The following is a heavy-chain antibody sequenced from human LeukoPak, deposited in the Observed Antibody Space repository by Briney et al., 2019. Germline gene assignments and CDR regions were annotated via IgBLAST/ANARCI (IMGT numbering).Heavy chain of an antibody. V-gene: IGHV1-69*13. D-gene: IGHD6-6*01. CDR1: GGTFSSYA. CDR2: IIPIFGTA. Sequence: ASVKVSCKASGGTFSSYAISWVRQAPGQGLEWMGGIIPIFGTANYAQKFQGRVTITADESTSTAYMELSSLRSEDTAVYYCARDGVSSSSLYYYYYGMDVWGQGTTVTVSS. CDR3: ARDGVSSSSLYYYYYGMDV. J-gene: IGHJ6*02.